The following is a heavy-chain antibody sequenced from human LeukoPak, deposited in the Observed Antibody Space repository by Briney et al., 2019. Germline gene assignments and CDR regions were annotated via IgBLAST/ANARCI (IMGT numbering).Heavy chain of an antibody. J-gene: IGHJ4*02. V-gene: IGHV4-61*02. Sequence: SQTLSLTCTVSGGSISSGSYYWTWTRPPAGKGLEWLGRVHTSGSTDFNPSLKSRVSLSLDTSKNQFSLKLSSVTDADTAVYYCARGYRYGHGAMFDYWGQGTLVTVSP. CDR1: GGSISSGSYY. D-gene: IGHD5-18*01. CDR2: VHTSGST. CDR3: ARGYRYGHGAMFDY.